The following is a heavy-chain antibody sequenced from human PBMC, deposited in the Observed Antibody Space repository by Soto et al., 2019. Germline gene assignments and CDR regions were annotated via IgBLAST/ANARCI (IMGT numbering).Heavy chain of an antibody. Sequence: SETLSLTCTVSGGSISSSSYYWGWIRQPPGKGLEWIGSIYYSGSTYYNPSLKSRVTISVDTSKNQFSLKLSSVTAADTAVYYCARQNGEGYYYDSSGYLNWGQGTLVTVSS. J-gene: IGHJ4*02. CDR2: IYYSGST. CDR3: ARQNGEGYYYDSSGYLN. V-gene: IGHV4-39*01. D-gene: IGHD3-22*01. CDR1: GGSISSSSYY.